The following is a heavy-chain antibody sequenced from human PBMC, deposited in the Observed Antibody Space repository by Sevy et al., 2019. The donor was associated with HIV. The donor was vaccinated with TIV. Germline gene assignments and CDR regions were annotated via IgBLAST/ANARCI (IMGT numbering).Heavy chain of an antibody. CDR3: ARRRVEDYYGSGTPPLVNGPFDI. CDR2: IYYSGST. V-gene: IGHV4-39*01. CDR1: GGSISNSDSY. Sequence: SETLSLTCTVSGGSISNSDSYWGWIRQPPGKGLGWIGSIYYSGSTYYNPPLKSRVTLSVDTSKNQFSLKVNSVTAADTALYYCARRRVEDYYGSGTPPLVNGPFDIWGQGTMVTVSS. J-gene: IGHJ3*02. D-gene: IGHD3-10*01.